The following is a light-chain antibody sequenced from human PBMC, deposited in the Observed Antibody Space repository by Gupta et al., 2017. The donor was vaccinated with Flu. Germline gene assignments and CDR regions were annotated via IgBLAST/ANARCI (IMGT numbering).Light chain of an antibody. V-gene: IGKV2-28*01. J-gene: IGKJ2*01. CDR2: LGS. CDR1: QSLLHSNGFNF. Sequence: DIVMTQSPLSLPVTPGEPASISCRSSQSLLHSNGFNFLHWYLQKPGQSPQLLIYLGSNRASGVPDRFSGSGSGTDFTLKISRVEAEDVGVYYCRQALQTPYTFGQGTKMGIK. CDR3: RQALQTPYT.